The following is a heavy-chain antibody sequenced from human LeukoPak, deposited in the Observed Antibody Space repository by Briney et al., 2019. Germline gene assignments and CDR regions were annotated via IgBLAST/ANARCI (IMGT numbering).Heavy chain of an antibody. Sequence: GGSLRLSRAASGFTFSDYYMSWIRQAPGKGLEWVANIKQDGSEKYYVDSVKGRFTISRDNAKNSLYLQMNSLRAEDTAVYYCARVYGYSLDYWGQGTLVTVSS. CDR1: GFTFSDYY. CDR3: ARVYGYSLDY. J-gene: IGHJ4*02. CDR2: IKQDGSEK. V-gene: IGHV3-7*01. D-gene: IGHD5-18*01.